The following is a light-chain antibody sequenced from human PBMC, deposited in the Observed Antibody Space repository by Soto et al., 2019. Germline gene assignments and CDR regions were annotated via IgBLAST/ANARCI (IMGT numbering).Light chain of an antibody. CDR2: AAS. CDR1: QTISSS. Sequence: DIPMTQSPSSLSASVGDRVTITCRASQTISSSLNWYQQKPGKAPDLLIYAASNLQSGVPSRFSGSGSGSDFTLTISSLQPEDFATYYCQQSYSSPLMYTFGQGTRLEIK. V-gene: IGKV1-39*01. J-gene: IGKJ2*01. CDR3: QQSYSSPLMYT.